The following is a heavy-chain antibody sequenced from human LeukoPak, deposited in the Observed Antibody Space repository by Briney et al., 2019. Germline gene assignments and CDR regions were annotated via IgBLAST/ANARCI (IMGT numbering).Heavy chain of an antibody. Sequence: SETLSLTCTVSGGSISSSGYYWGWIRQPPGKGLEWIGSIYYSGSTYYNPSLKSRVTISLDTSKNQFSLKLNSVTAADTAVFYCAANSADYNTLGSSYKVWGQGTLVTVSS. CDR2: IYYSGST. CDR1: GGSISSSGYY. V-gene: IGHV4-39*01. CDR3: AANSADYNTLGSSYKV. D-gene: IGHD3-10*01. J-gene: IGHJ4*02.